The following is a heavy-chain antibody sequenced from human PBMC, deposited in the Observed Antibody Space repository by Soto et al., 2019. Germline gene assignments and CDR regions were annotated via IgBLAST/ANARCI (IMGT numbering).Heavy chain of an antibody. J-gene: IGHJ6*02. CDR1: GYTFTSYY. CDR3: AREPTSGPYYYYGMDV. CDR2: INPSGGST. V-gene: IGHV1-46*01. Sequence: ASVKVSCKASGYTFTSYYMHWVRQAPGQGLEWMGIINPSGGSTSYAQKFQGRVTMTRDTSTSTVYMELSSLRSEDTAVYYCAREPTSGPYYYYGMDVWGQGTTVTV. D-gene: IGHD5-12*01.